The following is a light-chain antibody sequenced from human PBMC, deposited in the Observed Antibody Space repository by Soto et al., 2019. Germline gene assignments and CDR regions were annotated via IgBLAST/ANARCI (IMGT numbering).Light chain of an antibody. CDR3: QQYKNWPSWT. Sequence: EIVMTPSPATLSVSPGERATLSCRASQSVSSNLAWYQQKPGQAPRLLIYGASTRATGVPARFSGSGSGTEFTLTISSLQSEDFAVYYCQQYKNWPSWTFGQGTKVEI. CDR1: QSVSSN. V-gene: IGKV3-15*01. CDR2: GAS. J-gene: IGKJ1*01.